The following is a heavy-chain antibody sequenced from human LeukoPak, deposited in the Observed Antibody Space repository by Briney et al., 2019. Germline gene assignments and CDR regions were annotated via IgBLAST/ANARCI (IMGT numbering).Heavy chain of an antibody. CDR1: GGFLSSYY. CDR3: ARHGGSSGYYYYYYMDV. J-gene: IGHJ6*03. V-gene: IGHV4-59*01. CDR2: IYYSGST. D-gene: IGHD3-22*01. Sequence: SETLSLTCTVSGGFLSSYYWSWIRQPPGKGLEWNGYIYYSGSTNYNPSLKSQVTTSVDTTKNQFSLKLRSVTAADAAVYYCARHGGSSGYYYYYYMDVWGKGTTVTVSS.